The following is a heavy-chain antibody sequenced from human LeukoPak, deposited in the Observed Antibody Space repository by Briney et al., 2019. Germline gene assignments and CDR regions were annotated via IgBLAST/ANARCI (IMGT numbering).Heavy chain of an antibody. D-gene: IGHD3-3*01. Sequence: GGSLRLSCAASGFTFSDYAMNWVRQAPGKGLEWVSGMSGTGGTSYYADSAKGRFTISSDNSKSTLDLQMNSLRAEDTAVYYCAKWVPRSLESIYGMDVWGQGTTVIVSS. CDR1: GFTFSDYA. V-gene: IGHV3-23*01. CDR3: AKWVPRSLESIYGMDV. J-gene: IGHJ6*02. CDR2: MSGTGGTS.